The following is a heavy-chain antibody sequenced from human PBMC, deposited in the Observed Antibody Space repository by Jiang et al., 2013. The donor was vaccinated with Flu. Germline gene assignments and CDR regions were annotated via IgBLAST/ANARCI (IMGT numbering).Heavy chain of an antibody. CDR3: ARGWDTNFDY. J-gene: IGHJ4*02. V-gene: IGHV3-23*01. CDR2: ISGSGGST. D-gene: IGHD6-19*01. Sequence: GFTFSSYAMSWVRQAPGKGLEWVSAISGSGGSTYYADSVKGRFTISRDNSKNTLYLQMNSLRAEDTAVYYCARGWDTNFDYWGQGTLVTVSS. CDR1: GFTFSSYA.